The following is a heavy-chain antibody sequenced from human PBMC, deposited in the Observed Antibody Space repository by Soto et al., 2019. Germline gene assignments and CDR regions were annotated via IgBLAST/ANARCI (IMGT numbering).Heavy chain of an antibody. D-gene: IGHD6-13*01. Sequence: PGESLKISCKGSGYSFTSYWISWVRQMPGKGLEWMGRIDPSGSYTNYSPSFQGHVTISADKSISTAYLQWSSLKASDTAMYYCARHPAVGWYSSSWPSYGMDVWGQGTTVTVSS. CDR2: IDPSGSYT. V-gene: IGHV5-10-1*01. J-gene: IGHJ6*02. CDR1: GYSFTSYW. CDR3: ARHPAVGWYSSSWPSYGMDV.